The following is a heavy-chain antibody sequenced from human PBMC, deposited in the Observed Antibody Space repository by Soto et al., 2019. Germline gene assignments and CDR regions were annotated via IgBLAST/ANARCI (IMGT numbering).Heavy chain of an antibody. CDR3: GRDNYESGGYFDY. D-gene: IGHD3-22*01. CDR2: LSGDNGIT. Sequence: QIQLVQSGAEVKKPGASVKVSCKASGYTFISYGISWIRQAPGQGLEWMGWLSGDNGITKYAQKFQGRVTMTTDTSTATAYMELRSPTSDDTAVYYCGRDNYESGGYFDYWGQGTLVIVSS. J-gene: IGHJ4*02. V-gene: IGHV1-18*01. CDR1: GYTFISYG.